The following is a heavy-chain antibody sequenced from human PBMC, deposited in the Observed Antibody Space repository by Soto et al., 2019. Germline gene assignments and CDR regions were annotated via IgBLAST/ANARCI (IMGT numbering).Heavy chain of an antibody. V-gene: IGHV3-74*01. CDR1: GFTFDTYW. J-gene: IGHJ4*02. CDR3: ARAYYYDTSGFWGFDY. D-gene: IGHD3-22*01. CDR2: INSDGRST. Sequence: GGSLRLSCAASGFTFDTYWIHWVRQAPGKGLAWVSGINSDGRSTTYADSVKGRFTISRDNAKNTLYLQMNSLRAEDTAVYYCARAYYYDTSGFWGFDYWGQGTLVTASS.